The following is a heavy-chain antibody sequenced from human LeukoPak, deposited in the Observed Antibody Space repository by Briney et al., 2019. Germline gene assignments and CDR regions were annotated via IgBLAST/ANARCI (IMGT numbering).Heavy chain of an antibody. Sequence: PSETLSLTCTVSGDPISSSYWSWIRQPPGKGLEWIGYIYYSGGTDYNPSLKSRVTIAVDTSKSQFSLKLSSVTAADTAVYYCAGQNLTPPTLVGFHIWGQGTMVTVSS. CDR3: AGQNLTPPTLVGFHI. CDR1: GDPISSSY. D-gene: IGHD3-9*01. V-gene: IGHV4-59*01. CDR2: IYYSGGT. J-gene: IGHJ3*02.